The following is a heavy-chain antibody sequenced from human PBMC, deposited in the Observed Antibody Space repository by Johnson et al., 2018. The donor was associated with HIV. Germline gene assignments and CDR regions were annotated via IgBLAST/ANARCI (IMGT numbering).Heavy chain of an antibody. Sequence: MLLVESGGGLIQPGGSLRLSCVASGFTVISNHMSWVRQAPGKGLEWVSVIYSGDSTNYADSVTGRFTISRDNSKNTLYLQMNSLRAEDTAVYYFARGEQWSLLGAFDIWGQGTMVTVSS. CDR2: IYSGDST. D-gene: IGHD6-19*01. J-gene: IGHJ3*02. V-gene: IGHV3-53*01. CDR3: ARGEQWSLLGAFDI. CDR1: GFTVISNH.